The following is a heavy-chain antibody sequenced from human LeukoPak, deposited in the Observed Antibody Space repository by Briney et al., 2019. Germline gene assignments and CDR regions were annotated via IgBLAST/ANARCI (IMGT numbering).Heavy chain of an antibody. Sequence: PSETLSLTCSVSGNSISNYYWAWIRQSPGMGLEWIGNIHDSGSTNYNPSLKSRVTISVDTSKSQFSLKLSSVTAADTAVYYCARDLPEYSSSSGLTWFDPWGQGTLVTVSS. J-gene: IGHJ5*02. CDR3: ARDLPEYSSSSGLTWFDP. CDR2: IHDSGST. D-gene: IGHD6-6*01. V-gene: IGHV4-59*01. CDR1: GNSISNYY.